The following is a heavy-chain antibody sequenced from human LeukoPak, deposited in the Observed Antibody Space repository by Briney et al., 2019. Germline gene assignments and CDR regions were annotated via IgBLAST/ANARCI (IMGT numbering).Heavy chain of an antibody. V-gene: IGHV4-34*01. CDR2: INHSGST. CDR3: ARGRGYDYVWGSYRSRYFDY. D-gene: IGHD3-16*02. J-gene: IGHJ4*02. CDR1: GGSSSGYY. Sequence: SETLSLTCAVYGGSSSGYYWSWIRQPPGKGLEWIGEINHSGSTNYNPSLKSRVTISVDTSKNQFSLKLSSVTAADTAVYYCARGRGYDYVWGSYRSRYFDYWGQGTLVTVSS.